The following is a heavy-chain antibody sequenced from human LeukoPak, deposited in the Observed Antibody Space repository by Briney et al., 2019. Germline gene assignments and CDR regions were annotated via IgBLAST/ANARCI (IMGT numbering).Heavy chain of an antibody. CDR3: ARVNYNDARLYYYVSSGYEDWWVDP. J-gene: IGHJ5*02. Sequence: SETLSLTCAVYGGSFSGYYWSWIRQPPRKGLEWIGEINHIGNTNSNTSLNSRVTVSVDTSKNQFSLKLTSVTAADTAVYYCARVNYNDARLYYYVSSGYEDWWVDPWGQGTLVIVSS. D-gene: IGHD3-22*01. CDR2: INHIGNT. CDR1: GGSFSGYY. V-gene: IGHV4-34*01.